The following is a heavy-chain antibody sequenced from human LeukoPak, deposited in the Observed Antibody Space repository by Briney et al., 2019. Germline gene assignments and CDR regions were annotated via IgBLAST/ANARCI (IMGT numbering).Heavy chain of an antibody. D-gene: IGHD6-13*01. V-gene: IGHV4-34*01. Sequence: PSETLSLTCAVYGGSFSGYYWSWIRQPPGKGREWIGEINHSGSTNYNPSLKSRVTISVDTSKNQFSLKLSSVTDADTAVYYCARTDAAYSSLNYWGQGTLVTVSS. CDR3: ARTDAAYSSLNY. CDR2: INHSGST. J-gene: IGHJ4*02. CDR1: GGSFSGYY.